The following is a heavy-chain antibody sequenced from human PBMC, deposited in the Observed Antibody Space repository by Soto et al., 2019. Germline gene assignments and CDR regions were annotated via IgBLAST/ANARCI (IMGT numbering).Heavy chain of an antibody. J-gene: IGHJ4*02. V-gene: IGHV3-21*01. D-gene: IGHD6-13*01. CDR2: ISSGSSYI. CDR1: GFTFSSYS. Sequence: PGGSLRLSCAASGFTFSSYSMNWVRQAPGKGLEWVSSISSGSSYIYYADSVKGRFTISRDNAKNSLYLQMNSLRAEDTAVYYCARDDSKLYSSSPIQFDYWGQGTLVTVSS. CDR3: ARDDSKLYSSSPIQFDY.